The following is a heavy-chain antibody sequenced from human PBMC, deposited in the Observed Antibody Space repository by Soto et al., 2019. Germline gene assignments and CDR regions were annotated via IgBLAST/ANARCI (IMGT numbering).Heavy chain of an antibody. V-gene: IGHV1-69*01. D-gene: IGHD2-2*01. CDR2: IIPIFGTA. CDR3: ARGIVGVPAAMLNYYYYGMDV. Sequence: QVQLVQSGAEVKKPGSSVKVSCKASGGTFSSYAISWVRQAPGQGLEWMGGIIPIFGTANYAQKFQGRVTITADESTTTAYMELSSLRSEDTALYYWARGIVGVPAAMLNYYYYGMDVWGQGTTVTVSS. CDR1: GGTFSSYA. J-gene: IGHJ6*02.